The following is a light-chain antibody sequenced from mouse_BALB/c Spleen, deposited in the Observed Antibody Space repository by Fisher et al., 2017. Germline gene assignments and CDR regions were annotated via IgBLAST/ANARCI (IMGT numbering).Light chain of an antibody. CDR3: QQWSSNPLT. V-gene: IGKV4-79*01. Sequence: IVITQTTAIMSASPGEKVTLTCSASSSVSSSYLYWYQQKPGSSPKLWIYSTSNLASGVPARFSGSGSGTSYSLTISSMEAEDAATYYCQQWSSNPLTFGAGTKLELK. J-gene: IGKJ5*01. CDR2: STS. CDR1: SSVSSSY.